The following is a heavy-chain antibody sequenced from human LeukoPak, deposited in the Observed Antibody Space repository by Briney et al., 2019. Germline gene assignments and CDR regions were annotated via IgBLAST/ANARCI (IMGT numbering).Heavy chain of an antibody. D-gene: IGHD6-6*01. CDR3: AKDRLVYSLFSPYSSSLPPDP. J-gene: IGHJ5*02. CDR2: ISYDGSNK. Sequence: PGGSLRLSCAASGFTFSSYGMHWVRQAPGKGLEWVAVISYDGSNKYYADSVKGRFTISRDNSKNTLYLQMNSLRAEDTAVYYCAKDRLVYSLFSPYSSSLPPDPWGQGTLVTVSS. CDR1: GFTFSSYG. V-gene: IGHV3-30*18.